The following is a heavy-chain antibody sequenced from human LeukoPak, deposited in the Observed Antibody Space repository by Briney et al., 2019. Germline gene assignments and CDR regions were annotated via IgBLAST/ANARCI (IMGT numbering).Heavy chain of an antibody. V-gene: IGHV6-1*01. J-gene: IGHJ4*02. Sequence: SQTLSLTCAISGDSVSTNSAAWNWIRQSPSRGLEWPGRTYYRSKWYNDYAVSMKSRITINPDPSKNQFSLHLNSVTPEDTAVYYCARDVRRLVTDWGQGTLVTVSS. CDR2: TYYRSKWYN. CDR1: GDSVSTNSAA. CDR3: ARDVRRLVTD. D-gene: IGHD6-19*01.